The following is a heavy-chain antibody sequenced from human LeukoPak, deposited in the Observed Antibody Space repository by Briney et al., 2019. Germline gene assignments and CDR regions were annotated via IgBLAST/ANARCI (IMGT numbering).Heavy chain of an antibody. Sequence: SETLSLTCTVSGGSISSYYWSWIRQPAGKGLEWIGRIYTSGSTNYNPSLKSRVTMSVDTSKNQFSLKLSPVTAADTAVYYCAITLRSRATTSFDYWGQGTLVTVSS. D-gene: IGHD5-12*01. CDR1: GGSISSYY. V-gene: IGHV4-4*07. CDR3: AITLRSRATTSFDY. J-gene: IGHJ4*02. CDR2: IYTSGST.